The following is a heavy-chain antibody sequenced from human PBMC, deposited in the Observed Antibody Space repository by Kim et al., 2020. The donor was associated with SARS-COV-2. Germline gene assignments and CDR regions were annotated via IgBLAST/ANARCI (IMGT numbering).Heavy chain of an antibody. CDR1: GGSISSYY. V-gene: IGHV4-59*08. D-gene: IGHD3-10*01. Sequence: SETLSLTCTVSGGSISSYYWSWIRQPPGKGLEWIGYIYYSGSTNYNPSLKSRVTISVDTSKNQFSLKLSSVTAADTAVYYCAGTYYYGSGGVHWFDTWGQRTLVTVSS. J-gene: IGHJ5*02. CDR3: AGTYYYGSGGVHWFDT. CDR2: IYYSGST.